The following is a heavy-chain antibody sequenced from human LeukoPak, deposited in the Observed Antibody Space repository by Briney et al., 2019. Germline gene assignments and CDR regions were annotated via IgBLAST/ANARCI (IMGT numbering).Heavy chain of an antibody. CDR2: IPYDGSNK. V-gene: IGHV3-30*15. Sequence: GGSLRLSCAASGFTFSSYAMHWVRQAPGKGLEWVAVIPYDGSNKYYADSVKGRFTISRDNSKNTLYLQMSSLRAEDTAVYYCVRKAKYSEFLFDYWGQGTLVTVSS. CDR3: VRKAKYSEFLFDY. CDR1: GFTFSSYA. D-gene: IGHD2/OR15-2a*01. J-gene: IGHJ4*02.